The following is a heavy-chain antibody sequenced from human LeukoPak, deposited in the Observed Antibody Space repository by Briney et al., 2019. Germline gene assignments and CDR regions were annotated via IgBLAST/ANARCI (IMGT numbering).Heavy chain of an antibody. CDR3: ASIAVAGTGAIDY. J-gene: IGHJ4*02. V-gene: IGHV4-31*03. Sequence: SQTLSLTCTVSGGSISSGGYYWSWIRQHPGKGLEWIGYIYYSGSTYYNPSLKSRVTISVDTSKNQFSLKLSSVIAADTAVYYCASIAVAGTGAIDYWGQGTLVTVSS. CDR1: GGSISSGGYY. CDR2: IYYSGST. D-gene: IGHD6-19*01.